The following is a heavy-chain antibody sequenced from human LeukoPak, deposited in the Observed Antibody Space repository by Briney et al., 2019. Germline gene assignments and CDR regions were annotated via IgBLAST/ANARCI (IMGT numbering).Heavy chain of an antibody. CDR2: IYYSGST. D-gene: IGHD5-12*01. J-gene: IGHJ5*02. CDR3: TRDLQQKRGYSGYDGPQGGWFDP. Sequence: SETLSLTCTVSGGSISSGGYYWSWLRQHPGKGPEWIGYIYYSGSTSYNPSLKSRVTISVDTSKNQFSLKLNTVTAADTAVYYCTRDLQQKRGYSGYDGPQGGWFDPWGQGTLVTVSS. V-gene: IGHV4-31*03. CDR1: GGSISSGGYY.